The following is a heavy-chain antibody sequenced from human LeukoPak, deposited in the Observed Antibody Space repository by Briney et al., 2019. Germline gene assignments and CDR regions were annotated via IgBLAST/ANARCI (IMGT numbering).Heavy chain of an antibody. D-gene: IGHD3-22*01. CDR3: ARDADYDSSGYYSEAFDI. CDR2: FDPEDGET. CDR1: GYTLTELS. Sequence: GASVKVSCKVSGYTLTELSMHWVRQAPGKGLEWMGGFDPEDGETIYAQKFQGRVTMTTDTSTSTAYMELRSLRSDDTAVYYCARDADYDSSGYYSEAFDIWGQGTMVTVSS. V-gene: IGHV1-24*01. J-gene: IGHJ3*02.